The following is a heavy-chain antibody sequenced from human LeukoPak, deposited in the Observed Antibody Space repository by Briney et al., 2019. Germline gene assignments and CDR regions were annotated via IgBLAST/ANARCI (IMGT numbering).Heavy chain of an antibody. CDR3: AKDIRRIQLWFFGY. CDR2: ISWNSGSI. D-gene: IGHD5-18*01. J-gene: IGHJ4*02. CDR1: GFTFDDYA. V-gene: IGHV3-9*01. Sequence: TGRSLRLSCAASGFTFDDYAMHWVRQAPGKGLEWVSGISWNSGSIGYADSVKGRFTISRDNAKNSLYLQMNSLRAEDTALYYCAKDIRRIQLWFFGYWGQGTLVTVSS.